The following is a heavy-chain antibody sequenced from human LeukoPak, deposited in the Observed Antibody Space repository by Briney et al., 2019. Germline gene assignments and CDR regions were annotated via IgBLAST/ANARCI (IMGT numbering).Heavy chain of an antibody. V-gene: IGHV1-8*03. CDR3: ARGRGAGDYYYYYMDV. J-gene: IGHJ6*03. Sequence: ASVKVSCKASGYTFTSYDINWVRQATGQGLGWMGWMNPNSGNTGYAQKFQGRVTITRNTSISTAYMELSSLRSEDTAVYYCARGRGAGDYYYYYMDVWGKGTTVTVSS. CDR2: MNPNSGNT. CDR1: GYTFTSYD. D-gene: IGHD3-10*01.